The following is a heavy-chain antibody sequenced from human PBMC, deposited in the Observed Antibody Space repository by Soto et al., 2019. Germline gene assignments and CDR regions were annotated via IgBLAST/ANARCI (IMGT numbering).Heavy chain of an antibody. V-gene: IGHV3-23*01. CDR1: GVTLSTSA. D-gene: IGHD2-15*01. Sequence: LESGGGLVQPGGSLRLSCAASGVTLSTSAMNWVRQAPGKGLEWVSLISASGRSTDYADSVKGRFTISRDNSKSTVYLQMNSLRADDTAVYYCARDSPSDKLQPDYGMDVWGQGTTVTVSS. J-gene: IGHJ6*02. CDR3: ARDSPSDKLQPDYGMDV. CDR2: ISASGRST.